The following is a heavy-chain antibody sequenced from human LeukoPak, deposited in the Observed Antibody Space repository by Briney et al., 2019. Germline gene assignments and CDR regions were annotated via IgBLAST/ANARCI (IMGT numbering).Heavy chain of an antibody. V-gene: IGHV3-23*01. CDR1: GFTFSSYG. CDR2: ISGSGGST. D-gene: IGHD3-10*01. CDR3: AKSSGNYLNYYYYMDV. Sequence: GGSLRLSCAASGFTFSSYGMSWDRQAPGKGLEWVSAISGSGGSTYYADSVKGRFTISRDNARNSLYLQMNSLRAEDTALYYCAKSSGNYLNYYYYMDVWGKGTMVTISS. J-gene: IGHJ6*03.